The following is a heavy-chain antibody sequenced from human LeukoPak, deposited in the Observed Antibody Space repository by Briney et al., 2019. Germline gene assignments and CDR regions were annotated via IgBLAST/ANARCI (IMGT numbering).Heavy chain of an antibody. CDR3: AHHYDSSGYYYGFDY. D-gene: IGHD3-22*01. V-gene: IGHV3-23*01. Sequence: GGSLRLSCAASGFTFSSYAMNWVRQAPGKGLEWVSSISSGANTYFADSVKGRFTISRDNSKNTLYLQMNSLRAEDTAVYYCAHHYDSSGYYYGFDYWGQGTLVTVSS. CDR2: ISSGANT. CDR1: GFTFSSYA. J-gene: IGHJ4*02.